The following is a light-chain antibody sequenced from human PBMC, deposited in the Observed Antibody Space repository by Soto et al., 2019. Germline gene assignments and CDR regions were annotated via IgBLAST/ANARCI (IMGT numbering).Light chain of an antibody. CDR1: QSVSSN. CDR3: QQYINWPRT. Sequence: EIVMTQSPATLSVSPGERATLSCRASQSVSSNLAWYQQKPGQAPRLLIFGASTRAPGIPARFSGSGSGTEFTLPISSLQSEDFEVYYCQQYINWPRTCGQGTKVEIK. V-gene: IGKV3-15*01. CDR2: GAS. J-gene: IGKJ1*01.